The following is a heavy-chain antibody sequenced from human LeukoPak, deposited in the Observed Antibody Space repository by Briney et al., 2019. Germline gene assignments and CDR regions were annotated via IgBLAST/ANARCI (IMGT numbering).Heavy chain of an antibody. CDR1: GGSISSSSYY. Sequence: SETLSLTCTVSGGSISSSSYYWGWIRQPPGKGPEWIGSIYYSGSTYYNPSLKSRVTISVDTSKNQFSLKLSSVTAADTAVYYCARGDSSTSPTRFDYWGQGTLVTVSS. J-gene: IGHJ4*02. CDR3: ARGDSSTSPTRFDY. V-gene: IGHV4-39*07. CDR2: IYYSGST. D-gene: IGHD2-2*01.